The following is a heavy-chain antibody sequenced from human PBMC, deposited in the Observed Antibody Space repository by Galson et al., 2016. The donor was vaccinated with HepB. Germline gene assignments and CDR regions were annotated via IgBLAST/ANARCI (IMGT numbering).Heavy chain of an antibody. CDR3: AGGSYRFDP. CDR2: IIGGNGNT. CDR1: GYAFTRNT. D-gene: IGHD3-10*01. V-gene: IGHV1-3*01. J-gene: IGHJ5*02. Sequence: SVKVSCKASGYAFTRNTMHWVRQAPGQGLEWMGWIIGGNGNTEYSQKFQGRVAITMNTSARTVYIDLHRLTSEDTAVYFCAGGSYRFDPWGKGTLVTVSS.